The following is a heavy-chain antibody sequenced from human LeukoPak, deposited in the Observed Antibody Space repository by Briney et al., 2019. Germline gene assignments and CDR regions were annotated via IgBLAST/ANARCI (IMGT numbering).Heavy chain of an antibody. CDR1: GFTFSSYA. CDR2: ISSSSSYI. D-gene: IGHD7-27*01. Sequence: GGSLRLSCAASGFTFSSYAMSWVRQAPGKGLEWVSSISSSSSYIHYADSVKGRFTISRDNAKNSLYLQMNSLRAEDMAVYYCARDRNWGFDYWGQGTLVTVSS. CDR3: ARDRNWGFDY. J-gene: IGHJ4*02. V-gene: IGHV3-21*01.